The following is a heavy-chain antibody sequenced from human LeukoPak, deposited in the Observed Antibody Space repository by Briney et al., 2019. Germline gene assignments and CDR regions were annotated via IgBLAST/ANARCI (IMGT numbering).Heavy chain of an antibody. CDR1: GFTFSSYA. D-gene: IGHD2-2*01. CDR3: ATRGYCSGTSCYAPQP. Sequence: GGSLRLSCAGSGFTFSSYAMTWVRQAPGKGLEWVSAISGSGDSTYYADSVKGRFTISRDNSKNTLYLQMNSLRPEDTAVYYCATRGYCSGTSCYAPQPWGQGTLVTVS. J-gene: IGHJ5*02. CDR2: ISGSGDST. V-gene: IGHV3-23*01.